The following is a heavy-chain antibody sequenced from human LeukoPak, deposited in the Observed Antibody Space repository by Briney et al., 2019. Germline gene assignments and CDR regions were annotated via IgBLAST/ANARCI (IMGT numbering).Heavy chain of an antibody. Sequence: SGGSLRLSCAASGFTFSDYYMSWIRQAPGKGLEWVSYISSSGSTIYYADSVKGRFTISRDNAKNSLYLQMNSLRAEDTAVYYCASLNLLLWFGDNYWGQGTLVTVSS. CDR2: ISSSGSTI. J-gene: IGHJ4*02. V-gene: IGHV3-11*04. CDR3: ASLNLLLWFGDNY. CDR1: GFTFSDYY. D-gene: IGHD3-10*01.